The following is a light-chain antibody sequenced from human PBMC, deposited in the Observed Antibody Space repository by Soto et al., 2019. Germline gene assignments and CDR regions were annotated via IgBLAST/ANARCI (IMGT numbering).Light chain of an antibody. V-gene: IGKV1-8*01. CDR3: QQYYSYPRT. J-gene: IGKJ1*01. CDR2: AAS. Sequence: TDCRSSLPASTGDRVTNVFRETQGSSGYLGSYQQKPRKAPKLLIYAASTLHSGVPSRFSGSGSGTDFTLTICCLQSEDFATYYCQQYYSYPRTFSHGTKVDIK. CDR1: QGSSGY.